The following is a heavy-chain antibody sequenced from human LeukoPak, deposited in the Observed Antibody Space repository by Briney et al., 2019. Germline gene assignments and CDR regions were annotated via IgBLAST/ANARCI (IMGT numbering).Heavy chain of an antibody. V-gene: IGHV4-4*02. D-gene: IGHD2-21*01. CDR2: IYHSGSA. CDR1: GGSISSNHW. Sequence: KTSETLSLTCAVSGGSISSNHWWSWVRQPPGKGLEWIGEIYHSGSANYNPSLKGRVIISVDKSKNQLSLTLSSMTAADTAVYYCARVSYGGNFFDYWGQGTLVTVSS. J-gene: IGHJ4*02. CDR3: ARVSYGGNFFDY.